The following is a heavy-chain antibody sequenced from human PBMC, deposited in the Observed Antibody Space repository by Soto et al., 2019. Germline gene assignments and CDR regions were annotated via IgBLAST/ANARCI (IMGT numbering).Heavy chain of an antibody. CDR2: IIPIFGTT. V-gene: IGHV1-69*12. CDR1: GGTFSSYA. CDR3: ATDAGSCLSTSCHWFDF. J-gene: IGHJ4*02. D-gene: IGHD2-2*01. Sequence: QVQLVQSGTEVKQPGSSVQVSCKASGGTFSSYAISWVRQAPGQGLQWMGGIIPIFGTTKYAQKFQGRVTITASQSTSIADMGLIILRSDATAVYYCATDAGSCLSTSCHWFDFWGQGTLVTVSS.